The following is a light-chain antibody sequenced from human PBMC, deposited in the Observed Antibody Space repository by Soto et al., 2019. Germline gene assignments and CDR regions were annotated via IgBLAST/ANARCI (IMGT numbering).Light chain of an antibody. CDR3: QQYNTWVRGT. CDR1: QSVKSH. CDR2: DTT. J-gene: IGKJ2*01. Sequence: EIVLTQSPATLSLSPGEKATLSCRASQSVKSHVAWYQLKPGQSPRLLIFDTTNRATGTPTRFSGSGSGTDFTLTISRLEPEDSATYFCQQYNTWVRGTFGQGTKLEIK. V-gene: IGKV3-11*01.